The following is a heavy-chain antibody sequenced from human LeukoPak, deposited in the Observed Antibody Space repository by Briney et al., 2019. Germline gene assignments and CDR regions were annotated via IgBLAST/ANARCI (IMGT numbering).Heavy chain of an antibody. CDR3: ARDIATTTGGIWSDY. J-gene: IGHJ4*02. V-gene: IGHV4-39*02. CDR1: GGSISSSPYY. CDR2: IYYSGST. Sequence: MASETLSLTCKVSGGSISSSPYYWGWLRQPPGKGLEWIGSIYYSGSTYYNQSLKSRITISVDTSKNQFSLKLSSVTAADTAVYYCARDIATTTGGIWSDYWGQGTLVTVSS. D-gene: IGHD2-15*01.